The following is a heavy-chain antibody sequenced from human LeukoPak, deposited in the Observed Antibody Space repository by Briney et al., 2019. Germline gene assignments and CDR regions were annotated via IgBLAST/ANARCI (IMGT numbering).Heavy chain of an antibody. CDR2: IKQDGSEK. V-gene: IGHV3-7*01. J-gene: IGHJ4*02. Sequence: GGSLRLSCAASGFTFSSYWMSWVRQAPGKGLEWVANIKQDGSEKYYVDSVKGRFTISRDNAKNSLYLQMNSLRAEDTAVYYCARGGFIAAAFVHHYWGQGTLVTVSS. CDR1: GFTFSSYW. CDR3: ARGGFIAAAFVHHY. D-gene: IGHD6-13*01.